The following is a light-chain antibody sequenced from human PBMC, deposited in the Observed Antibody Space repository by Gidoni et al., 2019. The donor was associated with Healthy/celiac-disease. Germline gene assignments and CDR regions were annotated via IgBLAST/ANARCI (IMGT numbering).Light chain of an antibody. V-gene: IGLV2-8*01. CDR3: SSYAGSNNVV. CDR2: EVS. CDR1: SSDVGGYNY. J-gene: IGLJ2*01. Sequence: QSALTQPPSAPGSPGQPVTISCTGTSSDVGGYNYVSWDQQHPGKAPQLMIYEVSKPPSGVPDRFSGSKSGNTASLTVSGLQAEDEADYYCSSYAGSNNVVFGGGTKLTVL.